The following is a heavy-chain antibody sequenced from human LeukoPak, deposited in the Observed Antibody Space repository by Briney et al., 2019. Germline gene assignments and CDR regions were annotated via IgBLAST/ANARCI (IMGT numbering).Heavy chain of an antibody. D-gene: IGHD2-21*02. CDR1: GGTFSSYA. V-gene: IGHV1-69*06. J-gene: IGHJ6*04. Sequence: SVKVSCKASGGTFSSYAISWVRQAPGQGLEWMGGIIPIFGTANYAQKFQGRVTITADKSTSTAYMEPSSLRSEDTAVYYCARSFMYCGGDCSFYYGMDVWGKGTTVTVSS. CDR2: IIPIFGTA. CDR3: ARSFMYCGGDCSFYYGMDV.